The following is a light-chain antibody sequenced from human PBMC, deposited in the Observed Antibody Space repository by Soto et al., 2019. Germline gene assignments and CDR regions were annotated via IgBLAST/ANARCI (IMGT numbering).Light chain of an antibody. Sequence: DIVLTQSPATLSVSPGDTVTLSCGASESLFGFLAWYQQKPGQAPRLLMYGVSTRATGIPARFSGGGSATDFTLTISSLQSEDYAFYFCQSYNDWPFASGLGTRLEI. CDR1: ESLFGF. CDR3: QSYNDWPFA. V-gene: IGKV3-15*01. J-gene: IGKJ2*01. CDR2: GVS.